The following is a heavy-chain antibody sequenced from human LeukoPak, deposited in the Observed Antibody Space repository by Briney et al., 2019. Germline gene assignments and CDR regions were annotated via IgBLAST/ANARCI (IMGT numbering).Heavy chain of an antibody. CDR3: AKDKSDCSSISCYTPFDY. D-gene: IGHD2-2*02. CDR1: GFTLDDYA. J-gene: IGHJ4*02. Sequence: GGSLRLSCAASGFTLDDYAMHWVRQAPGKGLEWVSGISWKSGAIGYADSVKGRFTISRDNAKNSLYLQMNGLRAEDTALYYCAKDKSDCSSISCYTPFDYWGQGTLVTVSS. CDR2: ISWKSGAI. V-gene: IGHV3-9*01.